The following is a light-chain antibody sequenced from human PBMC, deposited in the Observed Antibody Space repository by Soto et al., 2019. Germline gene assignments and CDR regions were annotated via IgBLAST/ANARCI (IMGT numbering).Light chain of an antibody. CDR2: QAS. CDR1: QNINTW. J-gene: IGKJ1*01. Sequence: DIQMTQSPSTLSASVGDRVTITCRASQNINTWLAWYQKKPGKAPNLLIYQASSLESEVPSRFSGSGSGTEFTLTISSLQPDDFATYYCQHYNSYSETFGQGTKVEIK. V-gene: IGKV1-5*03. CDR3: QHYNSYSET.